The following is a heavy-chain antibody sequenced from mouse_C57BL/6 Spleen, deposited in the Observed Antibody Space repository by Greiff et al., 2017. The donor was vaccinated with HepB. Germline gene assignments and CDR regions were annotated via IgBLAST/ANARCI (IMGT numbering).Heavy chain of an antibody. V-gene: IGHV5-17*01. CDR3: ARDYGNYEDYAMDY. Sequence: EVKVEESGGGLVKPGGSLKLSCAASGFTFSDYGMHWVRQAPEKGLEWVAYISSGSSTIYYADTVKGRFTISRDNAKNTLFLQMTSLRSEDTAMYYCARDYGNYEDYAMDYWGQGTSVTVSS. CDR1: GFTFSDYG. CDR2: ISSGSSTI. J-gene: IGHJ4*01. D-gene: IGHD2-1*01.